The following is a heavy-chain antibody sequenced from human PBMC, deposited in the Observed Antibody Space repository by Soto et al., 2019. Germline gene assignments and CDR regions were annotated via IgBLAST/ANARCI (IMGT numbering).Heavy chain of an antibody. CDR1: GFSFSSYG. Sequence: EEQLWESGGGRVQPGGSLRLSCAASGFSFSSYGMSWVRQAPGKGREWVSGISGGGDSTYYADSVKGRFTISRDKSKNTLYLQMNSLRAEDTAVYYCARGQDDYGDSDVWFDPWGQGTLVSVSS. CDR3: ARGQDDYGDSDVWFDP. CDR2: ISGGGDST. D-gene: IGHD4-17*01. V-gene: IGHV3-23*01. J-gene: IGHJ5*02.